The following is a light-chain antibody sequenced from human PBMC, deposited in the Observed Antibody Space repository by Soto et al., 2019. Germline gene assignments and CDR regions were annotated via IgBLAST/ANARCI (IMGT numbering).Light chain of an antibody. Sequence: EIVLTQSPAPLSLSPGERATLSCRASQSVTSSYIAWYQQKSGQAPRLLLYDASNRATGIPARFSGSGSGTDFTLTISSLEPEDFAVYYCQQRSNWLPGLTFGGGTRVDIK. J-gene: IGKJ4*01. CDR2: DAS. V-gene: IGKV3-11*01. CDR3: QQRSNWLPGLT. CDR1: QSVTSSY.